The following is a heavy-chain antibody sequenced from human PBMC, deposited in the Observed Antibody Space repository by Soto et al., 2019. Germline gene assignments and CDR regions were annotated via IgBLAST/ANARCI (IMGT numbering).Heavy chain of an antibody. J-gene: IGHJ6*02. CDR1: GGTFSSYA. CDR2: IIPIFGTA. V-gene: IGHV1-69*01. Sequence: QVQLVQSGAEVKKPGSSVKVSCKASGGTFSSYAISWVRQAPGQGLEWMGGIIPIFGTANYAQKFQGRVTITADESTSTAYMERSSLRSEDTAVYYCARGLYSGYDYRYYYYGMDVWGQGTTVTVSS. D-gene: IGHD5-12*01. CDR3: ARGLYSGYDYRYYYYGMDV.